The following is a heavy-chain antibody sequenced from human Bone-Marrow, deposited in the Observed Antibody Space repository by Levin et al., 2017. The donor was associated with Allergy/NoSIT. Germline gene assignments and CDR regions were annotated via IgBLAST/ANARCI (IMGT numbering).Heavy chain of an antibody. CDR2: ISYDGSNK. CDR3: AKECGSIPYYYYGMDV. J-gene: IGHJ6*02. D-gene: IGHD1-26*01. CDR1: GFTFSSYG. Sequence: SCAASGFTFSSYGMHWVRQAPGKGLEWVAVISYDGSNKYYADSVKGRFTISRDNSKNTLYLQMNSLRAEDTAVYYCAKECGSIPYYYYGMDVWGQGTTVTVSS. V-gene: IGHV3-30*18.